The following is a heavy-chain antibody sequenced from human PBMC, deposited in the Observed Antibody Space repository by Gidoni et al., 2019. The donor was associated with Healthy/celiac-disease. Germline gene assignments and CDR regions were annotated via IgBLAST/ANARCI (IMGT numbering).Heavy chain of an antibody. V-gene: IGHV3-23*01. CDR1: GFTFSSYA. Sequence: GFTFSSYAMSWVRQAPGKGLEWVSAISGSGGSTYYADSVKGRFTISRDNSKNTLYLQMNSLRAEDTAVYYCANTPRGYYDSSGYDSDYYYGMDVWGQGTTVTVSS. D-gene: IGHD3-22*01. CDR3: ANTPRGYYDSSGYDSDYYYGMDV. CDR2: ISGSGGST. J-gene: IGHJ6*02.